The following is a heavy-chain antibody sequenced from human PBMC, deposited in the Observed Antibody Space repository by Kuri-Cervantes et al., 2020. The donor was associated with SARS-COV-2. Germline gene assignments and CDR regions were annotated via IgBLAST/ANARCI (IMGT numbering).Heavy chain of an antibody. CDR2: INHSGST. D-gene: IGHD6-19*01. Sequence: SQTLSLTCAVYGESFSGFYWSWIRQPPGKGLEWIGEINHSGSTNYNPSLKSRVTISVDTSKNQFYLKLSSVTAADTAVYYCARGGRIAVAGILLPLYYYGMDVWGQGTTVTVSS. CDR1: GESFSGFY. V-gene: IGHV4-34*01. J-gene: IGHJ6*02. CDR3: ARGGRIAVAGILLPLYYYGMDV.